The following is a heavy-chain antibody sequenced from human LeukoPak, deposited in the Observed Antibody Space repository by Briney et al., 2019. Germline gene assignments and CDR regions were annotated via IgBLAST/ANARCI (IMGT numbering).Heavy chain of an antibody. CDR3: ARWGRDFWSGYFWFDP. D-gene: IGHD3-3*01. V-gene: IGHV4-39*01. J-gene: IGHJ5*02. CDR2: NYYSGST. Sequence: SETLSLTCTVSGGSISSSSYYWGWIRQPPGKGLEWIGSNYYSGSTYYNPSLKSRVTISVDTSKNQFSLKLSSVTAADTAVYYCARWGRDFWSGYFWFDPWGQGTLVTVSS. CDR1: GGSISSSSYY.